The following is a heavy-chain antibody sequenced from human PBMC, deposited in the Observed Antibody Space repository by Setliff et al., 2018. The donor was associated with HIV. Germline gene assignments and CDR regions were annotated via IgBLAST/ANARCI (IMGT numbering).Heavy chain of an antibody. V-gene: IGHV1-69*13. CDR2: IIPIFGTT. CDR1: GGTFSSYP. CDR3: ARGRNYDSSGYGDYYYYMGV. D-gene: IGHD3-22*01. Sequence: ASVKVSCKASGGTFSSYPTSWVRQAPGQGLGWMGGIIPIFGTTHYAQKFQGRVTVTADESTSTAYMQLSSLRSDDTAVYYCARGRNYDSSGYGDYYYYMGVWGKGTTVTVSS. J-gene: IGHJ6*03.